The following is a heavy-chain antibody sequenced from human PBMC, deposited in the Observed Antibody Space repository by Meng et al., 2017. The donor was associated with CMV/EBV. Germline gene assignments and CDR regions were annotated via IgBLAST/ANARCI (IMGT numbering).Heavy chain of an antibody. CDR2: ISSSGSTI. J-gene: IGHJ6*02. V-gene: IGHV3-48*03. CDR1: GFTFSSYE. Sequence: GGSLRLSCAASGFTFSSYEMNWVRQAPGKGLEWVSYISSSGSTIYYADSVKGRFTISRDNAKNSLYLQMNSLRAEDTAGYYCAREGGVATTDYYYYYGMDVWGQGTTVTVSS. D-gene: IGHD5-12*01. CDR3: AREGGVATTDYYYYYGMDV.